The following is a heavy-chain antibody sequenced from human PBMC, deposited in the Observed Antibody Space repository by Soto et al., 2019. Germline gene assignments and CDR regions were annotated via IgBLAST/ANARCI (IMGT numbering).Heavy chain of an antibody. J-gene: IGHJ4*02. Sequence: PGGSLRLSCAAYGFTFSSYAMSWVRQAPGKGLEWVSAISGSGGSTYYADSVKGRFTISRDNSKNTLYLQMNSLRAEDTAVYYCAKWDIVVVVAATFDYWGQGTLVTVSS. D-gene: IGHD2-15*01. CDR3: AKWDIVVVVAATFDY. CDR2: ISGSGGST. CDR1: GFTFSSYA. V-gene: IGHV3-23*01.